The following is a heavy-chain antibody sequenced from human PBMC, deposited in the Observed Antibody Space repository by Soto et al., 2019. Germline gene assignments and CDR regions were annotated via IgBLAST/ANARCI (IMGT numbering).Heavy chain of an antibody. V-gene: IGHV1-18*01. Sequence: QVQLVQSGAEVKKPGASVKVSCKASGYTFTSYGISWVRQAPGQGLEWMGWISAYNGNTNYAQKLQGRVTMTTDTSTSTAYMELMSLRSDDTAVYYCARVTYYYDSSGYSPFDYWGQGTLVTVSS. J-gene: IGHJ4*02. D-gene: IGHD3-22*01. CDR3: ARVTYYYDSSGYSPFDY. CDR2: ISAYNGNT. CDR1: GYTFTSYG.